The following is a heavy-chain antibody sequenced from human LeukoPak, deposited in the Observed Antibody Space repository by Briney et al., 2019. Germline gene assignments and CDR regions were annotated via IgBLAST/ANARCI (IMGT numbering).Heavy chain of an antibody. CDR1: GGTFSSYA. CDR3: ARAGSYGPFGAFDI. D-gene: IGHD3-10*01. CDR2: IIPIFGTA. Sequence: ASVKVSCKASGGTFSSYAISWVRQAPGQGLEWMGGIIPIFGTANYAQKFQGRVTITADKSTSTAYMELSSLRSEDTAVYYCARAGSYGPFGAFDIWGQGTMVTVSS. V-gene: IGHV1-69*06. J-gene: IGHJ3*02.